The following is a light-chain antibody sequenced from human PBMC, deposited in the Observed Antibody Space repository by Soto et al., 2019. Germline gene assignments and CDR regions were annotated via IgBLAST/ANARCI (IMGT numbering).Light chain of an antibody. CDR2: SAS. Sequence: EIVLTQSPATLSLSPGERATLSCRASQSVRNDLVWYHQKPGQAPRVLIYSASNRATGIPARFSGSGSGTDFTITISSLEQEDFAVYYCQQRTNWPPTFGGGTKVEMK. J-gene: IGKJ4*01. CDR1: QSVRND. V-gene: IGKV3-11*01. CDR3: QQRTNWPPT.